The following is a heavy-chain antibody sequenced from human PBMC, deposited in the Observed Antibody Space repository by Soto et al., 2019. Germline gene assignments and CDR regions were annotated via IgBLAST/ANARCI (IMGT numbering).Heavy chain of an antibody. V-gene: IGHV3-15*01. CDR2: IKSKTDGGTT. CDR3: TTDYSSGWPYFDY. D-gene: IGHD6-19*01. CDR1: GFTFSNAW. Sequence: EVQLVESGGGLVKPGGSLRLSCAASGFTFSNAWMSWVRQAPGKGLEWVGRIKSKTDGGTTDYAAPVKGRFTISRDASKNTLYLQMNSLKTEDTAVYYCTTDYSSGWPYFDYWGQGTLVTVSS. J-gene: IGHJ4*02.